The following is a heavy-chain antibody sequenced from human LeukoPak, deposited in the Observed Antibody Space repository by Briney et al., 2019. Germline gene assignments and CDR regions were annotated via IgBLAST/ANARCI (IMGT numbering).Heavy chain of an antibody. J-gene: IGHJ4*02. V-gene: IGHV1-24*01. CDR3: ATDLGIAVAGTGDY. CDR1: GHTLTELS. D-gene: IGHD6-19*01. CDR2: FDPEDGET. Sequence: ASVRVSCKISGHTLTELSIHWVRQAPGKGLEWMGGFDPEDGETIYAQKFQGRVTMTEDTSTDTAYMELSSLRSEDTAVYYCATDLGIAVAGTGDYWGQGTLVTVSS.